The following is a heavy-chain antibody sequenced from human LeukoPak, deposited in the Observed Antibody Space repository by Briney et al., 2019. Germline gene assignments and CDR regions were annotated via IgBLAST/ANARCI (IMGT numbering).Heavy chain of an antibody. CDR1: GGSISSGGYY. V-gene: IGHV4-30-2*01. D-gene: IGHD2-2*01. J-gene: IGHJ6*02. Sequence: SSQTLSLTCTVSGGSISSGGYYWSWIRQHPGKGLEWIGYIYHSGSTYYNPSLKSRVTISVDRSKNQFSLKLSSVTAADTAVYYCARAGYCSSTSCYYYGMDVWGQGTTVTVSS. CDR3: ARAGYCSSTSCYYYGMDV. CDR2: IYHSGST.